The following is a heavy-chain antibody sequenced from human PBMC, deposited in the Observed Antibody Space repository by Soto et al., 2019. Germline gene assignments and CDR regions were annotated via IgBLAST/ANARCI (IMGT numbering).Heavy chain of an antibody. D-gene: IGHD1-26*01. CDR2: ISSGAAYI. J-gene: IGHJ5*02. V-gene: IGHV3-21*06. CDR1: FTFSMYS. Sequence: GGSLRLSCNFTFSMYSMNWVRQAPGKGLEWVASISSGAAYIKYAGSVQGRFTISRDNAKNTVSLQMSSLRVEDTAVYFCTRDEGGSYDSWFHPWGQGAQVTVSS. CDR3: TRDEGGSYDSWFHP.